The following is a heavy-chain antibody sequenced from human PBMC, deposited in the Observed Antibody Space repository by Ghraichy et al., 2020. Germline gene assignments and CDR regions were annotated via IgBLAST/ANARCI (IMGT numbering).Heavy chain of an antibody. CDR3: AKAWGYCSGGPCPPYNWFDP. D-gene: IGHD2-15*01. J-gene: IGHJ5*02. CDR1: GFTFSSYA. V-gene: IGHV3-23*01. Sequence: GALNISCAASGFTFSSYAMTWVRQTPGKGLEWVSSIGSSGGNTYHADSVKGRFTISRDNSKNTLYLQMNSLRVEDAAVYYCAKAWGYCSGGPCPPYNWFDPWGQGTLVTVSS. CDR2: IGSSGGNT.